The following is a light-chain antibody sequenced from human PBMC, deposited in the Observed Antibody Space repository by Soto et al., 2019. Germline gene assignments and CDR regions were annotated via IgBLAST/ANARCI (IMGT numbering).Light chain of an antibody. V-gene: IGKV1D-12*01. CDR2: AAS. J-gene: IGKJ4*01. CDR3: QQANSFPLT. CDR1: QDISSW. Sequence: DIQMTQSPSSVSASVGDRVTITCRASQDISSWLAWYKHKPGKAPSLLIYAASSLQSGVPSRFRGSGSGTDFALTIAGLESEDFATYYCQQANSFPLTFGGGTKVEIK.